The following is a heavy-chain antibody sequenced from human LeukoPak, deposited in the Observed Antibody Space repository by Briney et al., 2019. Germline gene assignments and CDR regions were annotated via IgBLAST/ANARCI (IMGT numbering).Heavy chain of an antibody. J-gene: IGHJ4*02. Sequence: PGGSLRLSCAASGFTFDDYAMHWVRQAPGKGLEWVSGISWNSGSIGYADSVKGRVTISRDNSKNSLYLQMNSLRTEDTALYYCTKDIGGWSGLDYWGQGTLVTVSS. D-gene: IGHD6-19*01. CDR1: GFTFDDYA. CDR2: ISWNSGSI. CDR3: TKDIGGWSGLDY. V-gene: IGHV3-9*01.